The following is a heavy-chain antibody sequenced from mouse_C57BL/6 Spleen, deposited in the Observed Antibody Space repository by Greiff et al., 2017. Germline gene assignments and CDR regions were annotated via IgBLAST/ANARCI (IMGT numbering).Heavy chain of an antibody. CDR2: IFPGSGST. Sequence: VQGVESGPELVKPGASVKISCKASGYTFTDYYINWVKQRPGQGLEWIGWIFPGSGSTYYNEKFKGKATLTVDKSSSTAYMLLSSLTSEDSAVYFCARRAYGSSSYYFDYWGQGTTLTVSS. V-gene: IGHV1-75*01. J-gene: IGHJ2*01. D-gene: IGHD1-1*01. CDR3: ARRAYGSSSYYFDY. CDR1: GYTFTDYY.